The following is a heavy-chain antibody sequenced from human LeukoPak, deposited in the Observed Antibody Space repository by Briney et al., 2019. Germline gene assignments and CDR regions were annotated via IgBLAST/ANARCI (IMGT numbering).Heavy chain of an antibody. V-gene: IGHV1-2*02. D-gene: IGHD6-19*01. J-gene: IGHJ4*02. CDR2: INPNSGGT. CDR3: ARELRMYSSGWYGY. Sequence: GASVKVSCKASGYTFTSYGISWVRQAPGQGLEWMGWINPNSGGTNYAQKFQGRVTMTRDTSISTAYMELSRLRSDDTAVYYCARELRMYSSGWYGYWGQGTLVTVSS. CDR1: GYTFTSYG.